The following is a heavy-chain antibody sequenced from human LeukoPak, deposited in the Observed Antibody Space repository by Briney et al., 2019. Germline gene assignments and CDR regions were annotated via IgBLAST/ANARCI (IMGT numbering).Heavy chain of an antibody. V-gene: IGHV3-7*03. J-gene: IGHJ4*02. Sequence: GGSLRLSCAASRFTLSTYWMSWVRQAPGKGLEWVAHIKQDGSQEYYVDSVKGRITISRDNAKNSLYLQMNSLRAEDTAVYYCARRRYNWNAIDYWGQGTLVTVSS. CDR3: ARRRYNWNAIDY. CDR2: IKQDGSQE. CDR1: RFTLSTYW. D-gene: IGHD1-20*01.